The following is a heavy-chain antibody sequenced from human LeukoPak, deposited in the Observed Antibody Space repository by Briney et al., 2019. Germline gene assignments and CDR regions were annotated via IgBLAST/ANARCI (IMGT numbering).Heavy chain of an antibody. D-gene: IGHD6-13*01. V-gene: IGHV4-59*01. Sequence: SETLSLTCTVSGGSISSYYWSWIRQPPGKGLEWIGYIYYSGSTNYNPSLKSRVTISVDTSKNQFSLKLSSATAADTAVYYCARGHDSSSWYFDYWGQGTLVTVSS. CDR2: IYYSGST. J-gene: IGHJ4*02. CDR3: ARGHDSSSWYFDY. CDR1: GGSISSYY.